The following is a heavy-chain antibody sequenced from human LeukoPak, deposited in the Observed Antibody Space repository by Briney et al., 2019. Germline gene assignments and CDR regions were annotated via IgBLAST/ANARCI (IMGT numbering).Heavy chain of an antibody. Sequence: SQTLSLTCTVSGESISNSRHYWSWIRQPAGKGLEWIGRIYPSGNTNYNPSLKSRLTISLDTSKNQFSLRLTSVTAADTAVYYCARQTGSGLFILPGGQGTLVTVSS. J-gene: IGHJ4*02. V-gene: IGHV4-61*02. D-gene: IGHD3/OR15-3a*01. CDR2: IYPSGNT. CDR3: ARQTGSGLFILP. CDR1: GESISNSRHY.